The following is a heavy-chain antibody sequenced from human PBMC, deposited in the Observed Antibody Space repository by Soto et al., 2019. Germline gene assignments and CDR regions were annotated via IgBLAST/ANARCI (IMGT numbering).Heavy chain of an antibody. V-gene: IGHV4-31*03. CDR3: ARVSGEMATPAAVDY. Sequence: QVQLQESGPGLVKPSQTLSLTCTVSGGSISSGGYYWSWIRQHPGKGLEWIGYIYYSGSTYYNPSLKRRVTITVDTSKNQFSLKLSSVTAADTAVYYCARVSGEMATPAAVDYWGQGTLVTVSS. D-gene: IGHD2-2*01. CDR1: GGSISSGGYY. J-gene: IGHJ4*02. CDR2: IYYSGST.